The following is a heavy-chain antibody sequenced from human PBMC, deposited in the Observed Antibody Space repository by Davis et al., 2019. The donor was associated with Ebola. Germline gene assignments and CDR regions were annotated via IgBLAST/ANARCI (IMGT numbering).Heavy chain of an antibody. CDR1: GGSVSTNIYY. D-gene: IGHD4-23*01. V-gene: IGHV4-39*01. CDR2: VYYSRST. J-gene: IGHJ4*02. CDR3: ARLTDYGGNEYYVDY. Sequence: PSETLSLTCTVSGGSVSTNIYYWGWIRQPPGKGLEWIGNVYYSRSTYYNPSLKRRVTIFIDTSRNQFSLKLTSVTAADTAVYYCARLTDYGGNEYYVDYWGQGTLVTVSS.